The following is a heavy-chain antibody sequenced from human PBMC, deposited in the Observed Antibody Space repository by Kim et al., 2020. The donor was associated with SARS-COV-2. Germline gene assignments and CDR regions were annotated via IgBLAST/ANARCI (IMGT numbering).Heavy chain of an antibody. CDR1: GGSISSNY. J-gene: IGHJ4*02. CDR3: ARAFYGSGSYPLDY. V-gene: IGHV4-59*13. D-gene: IGHD3-10*01. Sequence: SETLSLTCTVSGGSISSNYWSWIRQPPGKGLEWIGYIYYSGSTNYNPSLKSRVTISIDTSKNQFSLKLSSVTAADTAVYFCARAFYGSGSYPLDYWGQGTLVTVSS. CDR2: IYYSGST.